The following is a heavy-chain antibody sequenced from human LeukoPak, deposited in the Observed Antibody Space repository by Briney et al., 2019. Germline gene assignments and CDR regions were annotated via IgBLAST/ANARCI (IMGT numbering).Heavy chain of an antibody. J-gene: IGHJ4*02. CDR2: VHNVGST. V-gene: IGHV4-34*01. Sequence: SETLSLTCAVYGGSFSGYYWSWIRQPQGKGLEWIGSVHNVGSTYYNLSLRSRVTMSIDTSKNQFSLRLNSVTAADTAVYYCARHAEYNSGWHFYLDHWGQGILVTVSS. CDR3: ARHAEYNSGWHFYLDH. D-gene: IGHD6-19*01. CDR1: GGSFSGYY.